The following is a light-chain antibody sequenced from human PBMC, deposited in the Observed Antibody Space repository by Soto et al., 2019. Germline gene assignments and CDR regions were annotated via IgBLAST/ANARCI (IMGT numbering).Light chain of an antibody. V-gene: IGLV2-18*01. CDR1: SSDVGSYNR. CDR3: SLYTSSSTYV. J-gene: IGLJ1*01. Sequence: HSVLTQPPSVSGSPGQSVAISCTGTSSDVGSYNRVSWYQQPPGTAPKVMIYEVSNRPSGVPDRFSGSKSGNPASLTISGLQAEDDVDYYCSLYTSSSTYVFGTGTKATV. CDR2: EVS.